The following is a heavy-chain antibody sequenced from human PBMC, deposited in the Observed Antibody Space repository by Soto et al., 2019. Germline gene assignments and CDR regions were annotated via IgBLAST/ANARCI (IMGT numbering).Heavy chain of an antibody. CDR3: ARHGSN. Sequence: SETLSLTCSVSGASISNDWWSWIRQPPEKGLEWIGTIYYSGITYYNPSLKSRVTISVDTSKNQFSLKLTSVTAADPAVYYCARHGSNWGQGTLVTVSS. J-gene: IGHJ4*02. V-gene: IGHV4-59*04. CDR1: GASISNDW. CDR2: IYYSGIT.